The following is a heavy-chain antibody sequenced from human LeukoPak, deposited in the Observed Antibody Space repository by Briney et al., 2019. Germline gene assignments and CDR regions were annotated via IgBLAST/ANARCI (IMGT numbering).Heavy chain of an antibody. J-gene: IGHJ4*02. CDR3: ARNTAHDY. D-gene: IGHD5-18*01. CDR1: GYTFTGYY. CDR2: ISGYNGNT. Sequence: ASVKVSCKASGYTFTGYYMHWVRQAPRQGLEWMGWISGYNGNTNYAQNLQGRVTMTTDTSTSTAYMELRSLRSDDTAVYYCARNTAHDYWGQGTLVTVSS. V-gene: IGHV1-18*04.